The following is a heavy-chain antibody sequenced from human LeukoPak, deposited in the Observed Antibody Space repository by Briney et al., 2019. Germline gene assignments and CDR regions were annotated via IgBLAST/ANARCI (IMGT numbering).Heavy chain of an antibody. Sequence: PSQTLSLTCTVSGGSISSGSYYWSWIRQPAGKGLEWIGRIYTSGSTNYNPSLKSRVTISVDTSKNQFSLKLSSVTAADTAVYYCARRPSARFWSGYDYWGQGTLVTVSS. CDR1: GGSISSGSYY. J-gene: IGHJ4*02. V-gene: IGHV4-61*02. D-gene: IGHD3-3*01. CDR2: IYTSGST. CDR3: ARRPSARFWSGYDY.